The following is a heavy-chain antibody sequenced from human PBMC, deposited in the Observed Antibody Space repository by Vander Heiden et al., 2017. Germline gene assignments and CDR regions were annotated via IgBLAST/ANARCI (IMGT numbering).Heavy chain of an antibody. CDR2: ISGSGGST. V-gene: IGHV3-23*01. Sequence: EVQLLESGGGLVQPGGSLRLSCAASGFPFSSYAMSWVRQAPGKGLEWVSAISGSGGSTYYADSVKGRFTISRDNSKNTLYLQMNSLRAEDTAVYYCAKWCYDFWSGYYTCFDYWGQGTLVTVSS. D-gene: IGHD3-3*01. CDR1: GFPFSSYA. CDR3: AKWCYDFWSGYYTCFDY. J-gene: IGHJ4*02.